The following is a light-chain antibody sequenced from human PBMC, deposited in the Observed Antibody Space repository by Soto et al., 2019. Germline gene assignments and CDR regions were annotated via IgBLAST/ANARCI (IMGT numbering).Light chain of an antibody. J-gene: IGLJ2*01. CDR2: EVS. CDR3: SSYISSSTV. V-gene: IGLV2-14*01. Sequence: QAVVTQPASVSGSPGQSITISCTGTSSDVGGYNSVSWYQHHPGKAPKLMIYEVSNRPSGVSNRFSGSKSGNTASLIISGLQAEDEADYYCSSYISSSTVFGGGTKLTVL. CDR1: SSDVGGYNS.